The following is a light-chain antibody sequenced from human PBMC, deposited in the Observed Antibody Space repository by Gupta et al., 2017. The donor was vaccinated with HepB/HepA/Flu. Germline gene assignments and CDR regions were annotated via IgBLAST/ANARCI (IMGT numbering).Light chain of an antibody. Sequence: QSVLTQPPSASGTPGQRVTISCSGSSSNIETNTVNWYQQLPGTAPKLLMYSNNQRPSGVPDRFSGSKSGTSASLAISGLQSEDEADYHCAAWDDNLNGVVFGGGTKLTVL. CDR2: SNN. J-gene: IGLJ2*01. V-gene: IGLV1-44*01. CDR1: SSNIETNT. CDR3: AAWDDNLNGVV.